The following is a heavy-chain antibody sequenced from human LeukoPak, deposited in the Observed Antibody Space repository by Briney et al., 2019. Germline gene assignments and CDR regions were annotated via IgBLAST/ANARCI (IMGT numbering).Heavy chain of an antibody. Sequence: GGSLRLSCAASGFTFSSYAMSWVRQAPGKGLEWVSAISGSGGSTYYADSVKGRFTISRDNSKNTLYLQMNSLRAEDTAVYYCAKDFPTVYYYGSGSPSYWGQGTLVTVSS. CDR1: GFTFSSYA. J-gene: IGHJ4*02. CDR3: AKDFPTVYYYGSGSPSY. V-gene: IGHV3-23*01. D-gene: IGHD3-10*01. CDR2: ISGSGGST.